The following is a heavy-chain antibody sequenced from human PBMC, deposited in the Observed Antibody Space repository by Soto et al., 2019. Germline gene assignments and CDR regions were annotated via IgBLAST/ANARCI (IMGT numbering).Heavy chain of an antibody. CDR3: ARAPERGYQLPPGGYYMDG. CDR1: GYTFTGYY. J-gene: IGHJ6*03. D-gene: IGHD2-2*01. V-gene: IGHV1-2*04. Sequence: GASVKVSCKASGYTFTGYYMHWVRQAPGQGLEWMGWINPNSGGTNYAQKFQGWVTMTRDTSISTAYMELSRLRSDDTAVYYCARAPERGYQLPPGGYYMDGWGKGTTVTVSS. CDR2: INPNSGGT.